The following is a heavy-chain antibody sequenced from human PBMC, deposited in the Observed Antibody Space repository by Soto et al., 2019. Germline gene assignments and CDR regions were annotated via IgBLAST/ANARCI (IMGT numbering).Heavy chain of an antibody. V-gene: IGHV1-8*02. D-gene: IGHD2-15*01. CDR3: ARGRDCSGGSCYMYYYYYMDV. J-gene: IGHJ6*03. CDR2: MDPNSGNT. Sequence: ASVKVSCKASGYTFTSYYMHWVRQATGQGLEWMGWMDPNSGNTGYAQKFQGRVTMTRNTSISTAYMELSSLRSEDTAVYYCARGRDCSGGSCYMYYYYYMDVWGKGTTVTVSS. CDR1: GYTFTSYY.